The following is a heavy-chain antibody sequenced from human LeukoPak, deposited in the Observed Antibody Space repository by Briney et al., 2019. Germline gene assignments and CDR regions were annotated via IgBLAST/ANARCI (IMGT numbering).Heavy chain of an antibody. V-gene: IGHV1-2*02. CDR3: ARLQVDQLLFDDAFDI. Sequence: GASVKVSCKASGYTFTAYYMHWVRQAPGQGLECMGWINPNSGGTNYAQKFQGRVTMTRGTSISTDYMELRRLRYDDRAVYYCARLQVDQLLFDDAFDIWGQGTMVTVSS. CDR2: INPNSGGT. J-gene: IGHJ3*02. CDR1: GYTFTAYY. D-gene: IGHD2-2*01.